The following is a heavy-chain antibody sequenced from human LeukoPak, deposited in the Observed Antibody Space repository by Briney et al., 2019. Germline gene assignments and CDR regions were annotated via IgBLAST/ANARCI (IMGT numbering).Heavy chain of an antibody. D-gene: IGHD3-9*01. V-gene: IGHV4-39*07. CDR3: ASTYYDIWAYGY. CDR1: GGSISSSSYY. Sequence: PSETLSLTCTVSGGSISSSSYYWGWIRQPPGKGLEWIGYIYHSGSTYYNPSLKSRVTISVDRSKNQFSLKLSSVTAADTAVYYCASTYYDIWAYGYWGQGTLVTVSS. CDR2: IYHSGST. J-gene: IGHJ4*02.